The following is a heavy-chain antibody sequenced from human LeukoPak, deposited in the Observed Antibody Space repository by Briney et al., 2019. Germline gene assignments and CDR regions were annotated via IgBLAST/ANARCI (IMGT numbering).Heavy chain of an antibody. D-gene: IGHD3-10*01. J-gene: IGHJ4*02. Sequence: PGGSLRLSCAASGFTFSSYAMSWVRQAPGKGLEWVSTITGNGGHTYYAGSRKGRFTISSDYSNNPLYLQMNRLRAEDTAVYYCAAHPYGSGSYLAPVGYWGLGTLVTVSS. CDR1: GFTFSSYA. CDR2: ITGNGGHT. V-gene: IGHV3-23*01. CDR3: AAHPYGSGSYLAPVGY.